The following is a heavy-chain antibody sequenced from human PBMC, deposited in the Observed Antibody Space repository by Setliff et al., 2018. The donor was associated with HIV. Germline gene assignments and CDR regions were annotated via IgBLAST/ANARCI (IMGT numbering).Heavy chain of an antibody. J-gene: IGHJ6*02. D-gene: IGHD3-22*01. V-gene: IGHV4-39*07. Sequence: TLSLTCTVSGGSISSSSYYWGWIRQPPGKGLEWIANIFYSGSSYYNPSLKSRVTISVDTSKNQFSLKLSSVTAADTAVYYCARDGSYYDSSAYLGGRYYYYGMDVWGQGTTGTVSS. CDR3: ARDGSYYDSSAYLGGRYYYYGMDV. CDR2: IFYSGSS. CDR1: GGSISSSSYY.